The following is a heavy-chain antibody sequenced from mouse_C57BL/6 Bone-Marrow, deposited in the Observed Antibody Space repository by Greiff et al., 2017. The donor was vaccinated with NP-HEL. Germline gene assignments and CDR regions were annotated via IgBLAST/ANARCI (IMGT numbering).Heavy chain of an antibody. D-gene: IGHD2-4*01. J-gene: IGHJ2*01. Sequence: EVQLQESGPGLVKPSQSLSLTCSVTGYSITSGYYWNWIRQFPGNKLEWMGYISYDGSNNYNPSLKNRISITRDTAKTPFFLKLNSVSTEDTATYYCARSRIYYDYDPDYWGQGTTLTVSS. V-gene: IGHV3-6*01. CDR2: ISYDGSN. CDR1: GYSITSGYY. CDR3: ARSRIYYDYDPDY.